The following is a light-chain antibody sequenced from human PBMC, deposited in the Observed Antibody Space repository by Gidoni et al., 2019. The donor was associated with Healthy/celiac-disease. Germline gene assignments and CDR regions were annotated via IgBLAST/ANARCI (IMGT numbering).Light chain of an antibody. J-gene: IGKJ4*01. CDR1: QAINSN. CDR2: GAP. Sequence: VMTQSPAIVSVSPGDTATLSCRASQAINSNLAWYQQRPGQDPRLLIYGAPTRATGIPARFSGSGAGTEFTLTISSLQFEDFAVYYCHQYRNWPSLTFGGGTKVDIK. V-gene: IGKV3-15*01. CDR3: HQYRNWPSLT.